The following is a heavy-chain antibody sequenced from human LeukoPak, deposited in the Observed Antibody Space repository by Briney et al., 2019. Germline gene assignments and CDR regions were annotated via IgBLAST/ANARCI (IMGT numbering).Heavy chain of an antibody. CDR1: GGSISSYY. Sequence: SETLSLTCTVSGGSISSYYWSWIRQPPGKGLEWIGYLYCSGSTNYNPSLKSRVTISVDTSKNQFSLKLSSVTAADTAVYYCARRTQYYFDYWGQGTLVTVSS. V-gene: IGHV4-59*08. CDR2: LYCSGST. J-gene: IGHJ4*02. D-gene: IGHD1-14*01. CDR3: ARRTQYYFDY.